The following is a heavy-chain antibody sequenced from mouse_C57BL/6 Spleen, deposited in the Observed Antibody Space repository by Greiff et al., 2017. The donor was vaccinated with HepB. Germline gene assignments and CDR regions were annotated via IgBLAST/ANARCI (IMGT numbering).Heavy chain of an antibody. CDR2: TNPTNGRT. D-gene: IGHD1-1*01. Sequence: QVQLQQPGAELVKAGASVKMSCKASGYTFTSYWMHWVKQRLGQGLEWFAETNPTNGRTYYNEKFKSKGTLTVDKSSSTAYMLLSGPTFEDSAVYDCARIKKIVATYFDYWGQGTTLTVSS. CDR1: GYTFTSYW. CDR3: ARIKKIVATYFDY. V-gene: IGHV1S81*02. J-gene: IGHJ2*01.